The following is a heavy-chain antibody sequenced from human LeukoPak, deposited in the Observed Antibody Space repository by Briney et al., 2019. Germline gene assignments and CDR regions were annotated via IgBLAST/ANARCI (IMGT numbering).Heavy chain of an antibody. CDR1: GYTFSTYW. Sequence: GESLKISCKGSGYTFSTYWIGWVRQMPGKGLEWMGIIYPGDSDTRYSPSFQGQVTISADKSISTAYLQWSSLKASDTAMYYCARHGYAEDIVVVPAAHFDYWGQGTLVTVSS. D-gene: IGHD2-2*01. CDR2: IYPGDSDT. V-gene: IGHV5-51*01. CDR3: ARHGYAEDIVVVPAAHFDY. J-gene: IGHJ4*02.